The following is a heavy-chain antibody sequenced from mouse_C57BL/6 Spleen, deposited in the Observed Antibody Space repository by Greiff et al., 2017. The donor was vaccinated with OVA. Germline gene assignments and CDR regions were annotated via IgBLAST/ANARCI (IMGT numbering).Heavy chain of an antibody. J-gene: IGHJ4*01. CDR1: GYTFTSYW. V-gene: IGHV1-64*01. Sequence: QVQLQQPGAELVKPGASVKLSCKASGYTFTSYWMHWVKQRPGQGLEWIGMIHPNSGSTNYNEKFKSKATLTVDKSSSTAYMQLSSLTSEDSAVYYCASGAYYSNYPYAMDYWGQGTSVTVSS. CDR3: ASGAYYSNYPYAMDY. D-gene: IGHD2-5*01. CDR2: IHPNSGST.